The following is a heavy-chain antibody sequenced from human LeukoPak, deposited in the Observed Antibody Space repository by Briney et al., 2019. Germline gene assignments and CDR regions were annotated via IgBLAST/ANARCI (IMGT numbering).Heavy chain of an antibody. V-gene: IGHV4-59*08. Sequence: SEALSLTCTVSGGSTSSYYWSWIRQPPGKGLEWIGYIYYSGSTNYNPSLKSRVTISVDTSKNQFSLKLSSVTAADTAVYYCARGAMVAATRSFYYGMDVRGQGTTVTVSS. CDR1: GGSTSSYY. J-gene: IGHJ6*02. CDR3: ARGAMVAATRSFYYGMDV. CDR2: IYYSGST. D-gene: IGHD2-15*01.